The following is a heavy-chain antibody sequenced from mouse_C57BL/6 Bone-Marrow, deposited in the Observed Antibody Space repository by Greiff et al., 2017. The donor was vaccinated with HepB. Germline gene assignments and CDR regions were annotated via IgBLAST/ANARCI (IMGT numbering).Heavy chain of an antibody. CDR2: ISSGSSTI. CDR3: ARGEATMVTTFDY. CDR1: GFTFSDYG. J-gene: IGHJ2*01. Sequence: EVKVVESGGGLVKPGGSLKLSCAASGFTFSDYGMHWVRQAPEKGLEWVAYISSGSSTIYYADTVKGRFTISRDNAKNTLFLQMTSLRSEDTAMYYCARGEATMVTTFDYWGQGTTLTVSS. D-gene: IGHD2-2*01. V-gene: IGHV5-17*01.